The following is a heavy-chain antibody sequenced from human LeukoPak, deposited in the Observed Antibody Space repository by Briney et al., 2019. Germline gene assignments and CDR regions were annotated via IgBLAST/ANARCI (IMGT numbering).Heavy chain of an antibody. V-gene: IGHV4-34*01. Sequence: SETLSLTCAVYGGSLSGYYLSWIRQPPGKGLEWIGEINHSGSTNYNPSLKSRVTISVDTSKNQFSLKLSSVTAADTAVYYCARGGGSGLHTCDYWGQGTLVTVSS. CDR2: INHSGST. CDR1: GGSLSGYY. J-gene: IGHJ4*02. D-gene: IGHD6-19*01. CDR3: ARGGGSGLHTCDY.